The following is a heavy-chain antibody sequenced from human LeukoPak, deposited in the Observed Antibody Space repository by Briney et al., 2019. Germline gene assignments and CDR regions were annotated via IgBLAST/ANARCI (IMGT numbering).Heavy chain of an antibody. J-gene: IGHJ4*02. V-gene: IGHV3-11*04. CDR2: ISSSGSTI. CDR1: GFTFSDYY. D-gene: IGHD3-16*02. Sequence: GGSLRLSCAASGFTFSDYYMSWIRQAPGKGLEWVSYISSSGSTIYYADSVKGRFTISRDNAKNSLYLQMNSLRAEDTAVYYCASGYHYVWGSYRGDYWGQGTLVTVSS. CDR3: ASGYHYVWGSYRGDY.